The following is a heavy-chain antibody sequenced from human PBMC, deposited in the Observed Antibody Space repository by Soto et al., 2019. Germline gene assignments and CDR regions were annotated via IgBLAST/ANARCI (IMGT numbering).Heavy chain of an antibody. CDR2: IYYSGST. V-gene: IGHV4-59*01. CDR1: GGSISSYY. J-gene: IGHJ5*02. Sequence: SETLSLTCTVSGGSISSYYWSWIRQPPGKGLEWIGYIYYSGSTNYNPSLKSRVTISVDTSKNQFSLKLSSVTAADTAVYYRARFYCSRTSCYTMGDLRFDPWGQGTLVTVSS. D-gene: IGHD2-2*02. CDR3: ARFYCSRTSCYTMGDLRFDP.